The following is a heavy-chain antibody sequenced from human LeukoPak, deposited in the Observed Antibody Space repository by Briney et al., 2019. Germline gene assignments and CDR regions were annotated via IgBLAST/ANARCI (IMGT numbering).Heavy chain of an antibody. Sequence: SVTVSCNASGGTFSSYAISWVRQAPGQGIEWEGGIIPIFSTANYAQKFQGRVTITADKSPSTAYMGLSSLRSEDTGVDYCARTYGSGSYYFDYWGQGTLVTVSS. D-gene: IGHD3-10*01. CDR2: IIPIFSTA. CDR3: ARTYGSGSYYFDY. V-gene: IGHV1-69*06. CDR1: GGTFSSYA. J-gene: IGHJ4*02.